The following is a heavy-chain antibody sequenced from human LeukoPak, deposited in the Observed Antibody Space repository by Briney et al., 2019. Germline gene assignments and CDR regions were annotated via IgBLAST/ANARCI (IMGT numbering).Heavy chain of an antibody. Sequence: PGGSLRLSCAASGFTFSSYGVHWVRQAPGKGLEWVAVIWYDGSNKYYADSVKGRFTISRDNSKNTLYLQMNSLRAEDTAVYYCARDRGYCSSTSCSISYYYYYYGMDVWGQGTTVTVSS. J-gene: IGHJ6*02. V-gene: IGHV3-33*01. CDR3: ARDRGYCSSTSCSISYYYYYYGMDV. CDR2: IWYDGSNK. D-gene: IGHD2-2*01. CDR1: GFTFSSYG.